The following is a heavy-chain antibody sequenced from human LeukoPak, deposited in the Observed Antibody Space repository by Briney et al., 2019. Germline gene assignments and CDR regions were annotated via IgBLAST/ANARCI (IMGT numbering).Heavy chain of an antibody. CDR3: AAHVIRFSEWSPLDY. CDR2: IYYSGNT. Sequence: SETLSLTCTVSGGSISSYSWSWIRQPPGKRLQWIGYIYYSGNTNYNPSLKSRVTISVDTSKNQFSLKLSSVTAADTAVYYCAAHVIRFSEWSPLDYWGQGTLVTVSS. D-gene: IGHD3-3*01. J-gene: IGHJ4*02. CDR1: GGSISSYS. V-gene: IGHV4-59*01.